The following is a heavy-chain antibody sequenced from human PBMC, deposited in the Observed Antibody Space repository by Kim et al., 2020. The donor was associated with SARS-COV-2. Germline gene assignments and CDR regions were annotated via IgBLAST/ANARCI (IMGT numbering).Heavy chain of an antibody. Sequence: SVKVSCKASGGTFSSYAISLVRQAPGQGLEWMGGIIPIFGTANYAQKFQGRVTITADESTSTAYMELSSLRSEDTAVYYCARGVAGPYGMDVWGQGTTVTVSS. J-gene: IGHJ6*02. V-gene: IGHV1-69*13. D-gene: IGHD6-19*01. CDR3: ARGVAGPYGMDV. CDR2: IIPIFGTA. CDR1: GGTFSSYA.